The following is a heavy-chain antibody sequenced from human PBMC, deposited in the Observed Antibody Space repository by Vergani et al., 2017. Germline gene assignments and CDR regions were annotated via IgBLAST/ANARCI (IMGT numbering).Heavy chain of an antibody. V-gene: IGHV3-23*01. CDR2: ISGSGGST. D-gene: IGHD2-2*01. CDR1: GFTFSSCA. CDR3: AKDVAIVVVPAAIGFGY. J-gene: IGHJ4*02. Sequence: EVQLLESGGGLVQPGGSLRLSCAASGFTFSSCAMSWVRQAPGKGLEWVSAISGSGGSTYYADSVKGRFTISRDNSKNTLYLQMNSLRAEDTAVYYCAKDVAIVVVPAAIGFGYWGQGTLVTVSS.